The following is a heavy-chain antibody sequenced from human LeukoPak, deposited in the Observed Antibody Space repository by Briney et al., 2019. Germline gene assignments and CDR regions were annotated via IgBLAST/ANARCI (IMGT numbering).Heavy chain of an antibody. CDR1: GGSISSSSYY. D-gene: IGHD3-10*01. Sequence: SETLSLTCTVSGGSISSSSYYWGWIRQPPGKGLEWIGSIYYSGSTYYNPSLKSRVTISVDTSKNQFSLKLSSVTAADTAVYYCARVAGLWFGESLTRNWFDPWGQGTLVTVSS. V-gene: IGHV4-39*07. J-gene: IGHJ5*02. CDR3: ARVAGLWFGESLTRNWFDP. CDR2: IYYSGST.